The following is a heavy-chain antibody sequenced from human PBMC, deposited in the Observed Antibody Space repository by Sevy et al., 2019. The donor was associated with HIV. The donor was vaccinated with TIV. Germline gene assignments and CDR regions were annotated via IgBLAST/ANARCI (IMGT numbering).Heavy chain of an antibody. CDR1: GGTFSSYA. J-gene: IGHJ6*02. D-gene: IGHD1-1*01. Sequence: ASVKVSCKASGGTFSSYAISWVRQAPGQGLEWMGGIIPIFGTANYAQKFQGRVTITADESTSTAYMELSSLRSEDTAVYYCARPMRLERRGGMDVWGQGTTVTVSS. CDR2: IIPIFGTA. CDR3: ARPMRLERRGGMDV. V-gene: IGHV1-69*13.